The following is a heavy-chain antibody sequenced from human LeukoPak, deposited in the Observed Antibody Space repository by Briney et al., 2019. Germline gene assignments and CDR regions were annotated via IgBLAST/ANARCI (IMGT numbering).Heavy chain of an antibody. CDR1: GYSISRGYY. V-gene: IGHV4-38-2*01. Sequence: SETLSLTCAVSGYSISRGYYWGWMRPPPGKGLEWIGNIYHSGSTYYNPSLKSRITISVDTSKNQFSLRLSSVTAADTAVYYCARAAGAAVRGYYYYYMDVWGEGTTVTVSS. CDR3: ARAAGAAVRGYYYYYMDV. CDR2: IYHSGST. J-gene: IGHJ6*03. D-gene: IGHD6-13*01.